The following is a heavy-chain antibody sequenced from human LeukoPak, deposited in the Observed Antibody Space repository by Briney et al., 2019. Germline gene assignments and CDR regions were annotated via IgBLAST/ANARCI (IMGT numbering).Heavy chain of an antibody. CDR3: ARRITMVRGVELFDY. V-gene: IGHV4-39*07. J-gene: IGHJ4*02. Sequence: PSETLSLTCTVSGGSTSSSSYYWGWIRQPPGKGLEWIGTIYYSGSTYYNPSLKSRVTISVDTSKNQFSLKLSSVTAADTAVYYCARRITMVRGVELFDYWGQGTLVTVSS. CDR2: IYYSGST. D-gene: IGHD3-10*01. CDR1: GGSTSSSSYY.